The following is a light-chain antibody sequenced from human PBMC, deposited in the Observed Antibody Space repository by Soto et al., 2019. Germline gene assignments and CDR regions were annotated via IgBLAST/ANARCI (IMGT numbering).Light chain of an antibody. CDR1: QSVNSN. Sequence: EVEMTQSPAALSVSPGDGATLSCRASQSVNSNLAWYQQKPGQAPRLLIYGASTRATGIPARFSGSGSGTEFTLSISSLQSEDFAVYYCQQYNNWPPWTFGQGTKVEI. J-gene: IGKJ1*01. CDR3: QQYNNWPPWT. V-gene: IGKV3-15*01. CDR2: GAS.